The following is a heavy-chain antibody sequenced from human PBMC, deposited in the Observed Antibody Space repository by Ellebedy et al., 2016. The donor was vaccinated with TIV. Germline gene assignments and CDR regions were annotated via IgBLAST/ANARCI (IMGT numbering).Heavy chain of an antibody. J-gene: IGHJ6*02. Sequence: SETLSLTCAVYGGSFSGYYWSWIRQPPGKGLEWIGEINHSGSTNYNPSLKSRVTVSVDTSKNQFSLKLSSVTAADTAVYYCARVTYRGNYFYYGMDVWGQGTTVTVSS. CDR3: ARVTYRGNYFYYGMDV. V-gene: IGHV4-34*01. CDR1: GGSFSGYY. D-gene: IGHD3-10*01. CDR2: INHSGST.